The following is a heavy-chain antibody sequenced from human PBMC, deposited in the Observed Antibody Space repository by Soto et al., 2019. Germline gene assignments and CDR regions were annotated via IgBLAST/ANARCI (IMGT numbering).Heavy chain of an antibody. J-gene: IGHJ5*02. D-gene: IGHD2-15*01. CDR3: ARGTVVVEAPGWFDP. Sequence: GGSLRLSCAASGFTFSSYSMNWVRQAPGKGLEWVSSISSSSSYIYYADSVKGRFTISRDNAKNSLYLQMNSLRAEDTAVYYCARGTVVVEAPGWFDPWGQGTLVTVSS. V-gene: IGHV3-21*01. CDR1: GFTFSSYS. CDR2: ISSSSSYI.